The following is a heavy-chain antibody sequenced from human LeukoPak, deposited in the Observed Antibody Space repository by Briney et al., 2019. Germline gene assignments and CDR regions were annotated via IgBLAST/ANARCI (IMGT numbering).Heavy chain of an antibody. J-gene: IGHJ4*02. CDR2: IIPIYGTA. D-gene: IGHD6-19*01. Sequence: SVKVSCKASGGTFSSYAISWVRQAPGHGLEWMGRIIPIYGTANYAQKFQGRVTITTDESTSTAYMELSSLRSEDTAVYYCARERDGWYDGVYWGQGTLVTVSS. V-gene: IGHV1-69*05. CDR1: GGTFSSYA. CDR3: ARERDGWYDGVY.